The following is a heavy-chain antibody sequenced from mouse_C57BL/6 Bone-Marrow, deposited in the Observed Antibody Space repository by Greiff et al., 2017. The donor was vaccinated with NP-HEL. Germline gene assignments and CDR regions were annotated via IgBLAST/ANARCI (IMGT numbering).Heavy chain of an antibody. CDR2: IYPGSGST. V-gene: IGHV1-55*01. CDR1: GYTFTSYW. Sequence: VQLQQPGAELVKPGASVKMSCKASGYTFTSYWLTWVKQRPGQGLEWIGDIYPGSGSTNYNEKFKSKATLTVDTSSSTAYMQLSSLTSEDSAVYYCARITTVVATNFDVWGTGTTVTVSS. J-gene: IGHJ1*03. CDR3: ARITTVVATNFDV. D-gene: IGHD1-1*01.